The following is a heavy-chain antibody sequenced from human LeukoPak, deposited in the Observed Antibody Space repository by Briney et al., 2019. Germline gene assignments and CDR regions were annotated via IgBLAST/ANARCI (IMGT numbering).Heavy chain of an antibody. CDR2: IYYRGNT. Sequence: PSETLSLTCFVSGSSISSYYWSWIRQPPGKRLEWIGYIYYRGNTNYNPSLKSRVTISLDTSKNQFSLRLSSVTAADTAVYHCARVIYDRSGFSYYYYHMDVWGKGTTVTVSS. V-gene: IGHV4-59*01. CDR3: ARVIYDRSGFSYYYYHMDV. CDR1: GSSISSYY. J-gene: IGHJ6*03. D-gene: IGHD3-22*01.